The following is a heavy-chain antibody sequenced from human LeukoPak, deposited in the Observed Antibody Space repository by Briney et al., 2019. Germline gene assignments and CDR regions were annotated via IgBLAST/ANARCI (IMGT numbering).Heavy chain of an antibody. D-gene: IGHD3-9*01. CDR2: IRNKAYGGTA. CDR3: TREKRYFDWFQADY. CDR1: GFTFSDYA. V-gene: IGHV3-49*03. J-gene: IGHJ4*02. Sequence: PGRSLRLSCTASGFTFSDYAMSWFRQAPGKGLEWVGFIRNKAYGGTAEYAASAKGRFTISRDDSKTIAYLQMNSLKTEDTAVYYCTREKRYFDWFQADYWGQGTLVTVSS.